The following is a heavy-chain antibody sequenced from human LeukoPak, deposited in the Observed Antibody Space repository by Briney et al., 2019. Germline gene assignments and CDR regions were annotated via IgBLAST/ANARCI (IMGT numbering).Heavy chain of an antibody. CDR1: GGSFSGYY. V-gene: IGHV4-34*01. J-gene: IGHJ5*02. CDR2: INHSGST. Sequence: SETLSLTCAVYGGSFSGYYWSWIRQPPGKGLEWIGEINHSGSTNYNPSLKSRVTISVDTSKNQFSLKLSSVTAADTAVYYCARYCSGSTCDSYNYFDPWGQGTLVTVSS. CDR3: ARYCSGSTCDSYNYFDP. D-gene: IGHD2-15*01.